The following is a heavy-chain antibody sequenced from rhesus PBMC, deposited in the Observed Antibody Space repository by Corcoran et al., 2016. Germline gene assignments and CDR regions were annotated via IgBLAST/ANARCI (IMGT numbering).Heavy chain of an antibody. CDR1: GGSISSSY. Sequence: QLQLQESGPGLVKPSETLSVTCAVSGGSISSSYWSWIRQAPGKGLEWIGYIYCSGSSTNYNPSLKSRVTLSVDTSKNQLSLKLSSVTTADTAVYYCARDVAAAGTGSPYWGQGVLVTVSS. J-gene: IGHJ4*01. D-gene: IGHD6-25*01. CDR2: IYCSGSST. V-gene: IGHV4-169*02. CDR3: ARDVAAAGTGSPY.